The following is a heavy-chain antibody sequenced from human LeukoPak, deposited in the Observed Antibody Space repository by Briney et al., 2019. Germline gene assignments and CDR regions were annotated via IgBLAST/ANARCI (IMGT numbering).Heavy chain of an antibody. V-gene: IGHV7-4-1*02. D-gene: IGHD2-21*01. CDR1: GYTFISYA. Sequence: ASVKVSCKTSGYTFISYAINWVRQAPGQGLEWMGWINTNTGNPTYAQGFTGRFVFSSDTSVSTAYLQISSLGTEDTAIYYCARSNNDGDCLGVGFDYWGQGALVTVSS. CDR3: ARSNNDGDCLGVGFDY. CDR2: INTNTGNP. J-gene: IGHJ4*02.